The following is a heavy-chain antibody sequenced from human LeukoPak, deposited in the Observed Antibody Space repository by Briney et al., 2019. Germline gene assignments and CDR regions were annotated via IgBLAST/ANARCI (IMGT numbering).Heavy chain of an antibody. V-gene: IGHV3-33*01. J-gene: IGHJ6*02. Sequence: GGSLRLSCAASGFTFSSYGMHWVRQAPGKGLEWVAVICYDGSNKYYADSVKGRFTISRDNSKNTLYLQMNSLRAEDTAVYYCARERLRFLEWFSPPYYGMDVWGQGTTVTVSS. CDR2: ICYDGSNK. CDR3: ARERLRFLEWFSPPYYGMDV. D-gene: IGHD3-3*01. CDR1: GFTFSSYG.